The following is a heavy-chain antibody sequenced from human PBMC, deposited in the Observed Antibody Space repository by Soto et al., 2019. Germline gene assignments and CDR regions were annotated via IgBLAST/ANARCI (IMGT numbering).Heavy chain of an antibody. CDR3: ARGGYSRGWSFDY. Sequence: GGSLRLSCAASGFTFSNYAMSWVRRAPGTGLEWVSTISGGGDGTYYSDSVKGRFTISRDNSKNTLYLQINSLRADDTAVFHCARGGYSRGWSFDYWGQGTLVTVSS. V-gene: IGHV3-23*01. CDR1: GFTFSNYA. J-gene: IGHJ4*02. D-gene: IGHD6-19*01. CDR2: ISGGGDGT.